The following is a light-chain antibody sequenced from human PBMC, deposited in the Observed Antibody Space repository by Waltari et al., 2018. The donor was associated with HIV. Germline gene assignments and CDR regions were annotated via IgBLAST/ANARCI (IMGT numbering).Light chain of an antibody. J-gene: IGKJ4*01. Sequence: DIRLPQSPSSLSASIGDRVHITCRASQTISTSLNWYQQTPGQAPKLLIYTASRLQSGVPSRFSGSSSGTDFTLTISSLQPDDFATYYCQQSYGTPLTFGGGTRVELK. V-gene: IGKV1-39*01. CDR2: TAS. CDR3: QQSYGTPLT. CDR1: QTISTS.